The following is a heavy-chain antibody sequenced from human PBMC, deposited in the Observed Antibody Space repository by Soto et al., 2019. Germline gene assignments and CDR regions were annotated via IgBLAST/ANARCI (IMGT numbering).Heavy chain of an antibody. CDR2: IYHSGST. J-gene: IGHJ4*02. Sequence: SETLSLTCAVSGGSIISGGYSWIWIRQPPGKGLEWIGYIYHSGSTYYNPSLKSRVTISVDRSKNQFSLKLSSVTAADTAVYYCARVSDSSGYYYDYWGQGTLVTVSS. CDR1: GGSIISGGYS. CDR3: ARVSDSSGYYYDY. D-gene: IGHD3-22*01. V-gene: IGHV4-30-2*01.